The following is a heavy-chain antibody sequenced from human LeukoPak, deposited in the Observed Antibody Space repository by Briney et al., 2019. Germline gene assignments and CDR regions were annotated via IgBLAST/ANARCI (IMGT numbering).Heavy chain of an antibody. CDR3: ARDPVEWELLLDY. V-gene: IGHV3-7*01. J-gene: IGHJ4*02. Sequence: GGSLRLSCAASGFTFSSYWMGWVRQAPGKRLEWVTNMNIDGSEKYYADSAKGRFTISRDNARNSVYLQMNSLRVEDTAVYYCARDPVEWELLLDYWGQGTLVTVSP. CDR2: MNIDGSEK. CDR1: GFTFSSYW. D-gene: IGHD1-26*01.